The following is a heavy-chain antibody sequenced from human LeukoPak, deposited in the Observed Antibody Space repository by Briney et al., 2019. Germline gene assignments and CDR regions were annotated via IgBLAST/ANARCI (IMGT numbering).Heavy chain of an antibody. V-gene: IGHV3-48*03. CDR1: GFTFSSYE. J-gene: IGHJ6*03. Sequence: GGSLRLSCAASGFTFSSYEMNWVRQAPGKGLEGVSYISSSGSTIYYADSVKGRFTISRDNSKNTLYLQMNSLRAEDTAVYYCAKEISTTKFYHYYMDVWGKGTTVTISS. D-gene: IGHD2-2*01. CDR3: AKEISTTKFYHYYMDV. CDR2: ISSSGSTI.